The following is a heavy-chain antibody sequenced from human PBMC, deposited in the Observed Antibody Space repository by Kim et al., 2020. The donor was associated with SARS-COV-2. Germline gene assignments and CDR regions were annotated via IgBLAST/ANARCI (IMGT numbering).Heavy chain of an antibody. CDR3: ASRIVGATTNHPYYFDY. D-gene: IGHD1-26*01. J-gene: IGHJ4*02. V-gene: IGHV4-34*01. CDR2: INHSGST. Sequence: SETLSLTCAVYGGSFSGYYWSWIRQPPGKGLEWIGEINHSGSTNYNPSLKSRVTISVDTSKNQFSLKLSSVTAADTAVYYCASRIVGATTNHPYYFDYWGQGTLVTVSS. CDR1: GGSFSGYY.